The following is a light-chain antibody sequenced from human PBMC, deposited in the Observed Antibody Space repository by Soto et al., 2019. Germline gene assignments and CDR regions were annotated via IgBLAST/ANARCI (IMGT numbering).Light chain of an antibody. J-gene: IGLJ3*02. V-gene: IGLV1-40*01. CDR2: SNS. CDR3: QSYDSSLSAAV. Sequence: QSVLTQPPSVSGAPGQKVISSCTGSTSNIGAGYDVHWYQQLPGTAPKLLIYSNSNRPSGVPDRLSGSKSGTSASLAITGLQVEDEADYYCQSYDSSLSAAVFGGGTKVTVL. CDR1: TSNIGAGYD.